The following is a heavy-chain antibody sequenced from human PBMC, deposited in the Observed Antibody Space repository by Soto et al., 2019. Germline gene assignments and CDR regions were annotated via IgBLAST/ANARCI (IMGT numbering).Heavy chain of an antibody. CDR2: ISAYNGNT. D-gene: IGHD3-10*01. Sequence: ASVKVSCKASGYSFTNYAISWVRQAPGQGLEWMGWISAYNGNTNYAQKLQGRVTMTTDTSTSSASMELRSLRSDDTAVYYCARAWFGDFVYYFDYWGQGTLVTVSS. CDR1: GYSFTNYA. J-gene: IGHJ4*02. V-gene: IGHV1-18*01. CDR3: ARAWFGDFVYYFDY.